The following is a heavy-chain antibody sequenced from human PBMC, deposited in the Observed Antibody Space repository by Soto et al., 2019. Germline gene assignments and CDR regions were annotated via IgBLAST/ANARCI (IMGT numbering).Heavy chain of an antibody. CDR1: GGSVSSGDYY. J-gene: IGHJ5*02. V-gene: IGHV4-30-4*01. Sequence: TLSLTCTVSGGSVSSGDYYWSWIRQPPGKGLEWIGYIYYSGRTDYNPSLKSRVTISLDTSKNQFSLNLTSVTAADTAVYYCARVPLQQEPPVWFHPSCQAPLVTVS. CDR3: ARVPLQQEPPVWFHP. D-gene: IGHD1-1*01. CDR2: IYYSGRT.